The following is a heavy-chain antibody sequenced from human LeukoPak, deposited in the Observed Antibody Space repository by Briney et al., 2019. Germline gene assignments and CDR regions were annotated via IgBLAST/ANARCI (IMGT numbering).Heavy chain of an antibody. J-gene: IGHJ4*02. D-gene: IGHD3-16*01. CDR1: GFTFSSYG. CDR3: AELGFVTWVGYYLDY. CDR2: ISGSGGST. Sequence: PGGSLRLSCAASGFTFSSYGMSWVRQAPGKGLEWVSAISGSGGSTYYADSVKGRFTISRDNSKNTLYLQMNSLRAEDTAVYYCAELGFVTWVGYYLDYWGKGTMVTVSS. V-gene: IGHV3-23*01.